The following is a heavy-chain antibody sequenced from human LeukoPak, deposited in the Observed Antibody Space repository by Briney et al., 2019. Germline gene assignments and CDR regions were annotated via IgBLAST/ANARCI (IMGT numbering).Heavy chain of an antibody. V-gene: IGHV4-59*01. Sequence: KPSEPLSLTCTLSGGSISSYYWSWIRQPPGKGLEWIGYIYYDGSTNYNPSLKSRVSISVDTSKNQFSLKLSSVTAADTAVYYCARGSGSGNWYFDLWGRGTLVTVSS. J-gene: IGHJ2*01. CDR2: IYYDGST. D-gene: IGHD2-15*01. CDR1: GGSISSYY. CDR3: ARGSGSGNWYFDL.